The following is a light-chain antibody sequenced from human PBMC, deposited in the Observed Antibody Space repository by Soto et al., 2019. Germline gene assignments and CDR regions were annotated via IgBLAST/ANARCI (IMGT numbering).Light chain of an antibody. J-gene: IGKJ1*01. CDR2: GAS. Sequence: ELVLTQSPGTLSLSPGERATLSCRASQTVTTTHLAWYQQKPGQAPRLLIYGASTRATGIPDRFSGGGSGTDLTLTISRLEPEDFAVYYCQQYGNSLWTFGQGTKV. CDR3: QQYGNSLWT. CDR1: QTVTTTH. V-gene: IGKV3-20*01.